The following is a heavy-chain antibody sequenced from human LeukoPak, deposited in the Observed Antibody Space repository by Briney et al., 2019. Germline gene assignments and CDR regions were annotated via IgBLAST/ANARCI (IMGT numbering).Heavy chain of an antibody. CDR1: GGSISSYY. D-gene: IGHD6-19*01. J-gene: IGHJ4*02. V-gene: IGHV4-4*09. CDR2: IYTSGST. CDR3: ARDSGWSFDY. Sequence: SETLSLTCTVSGGSISSYYWSWIRQPPGKGLEWIGYIYTSGSTNYNPSPKSRVTISVDTSKNQFSLKLSSVTAADTAVYYCARDSGWSFDYWGQGTLATVSS.